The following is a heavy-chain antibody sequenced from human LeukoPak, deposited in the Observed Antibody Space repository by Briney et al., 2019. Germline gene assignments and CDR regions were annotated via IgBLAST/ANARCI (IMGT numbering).Heavy chain of an antibody. CDR3: AKAGPGTMTFDAFDI. CDR1: GFAFHTFA. D-gene: IGHD3-22*01. CDR2: ISASGERT. V-gene: IGHV3-23*01. Sequence: GGSLRLSCVVSGFAFHTFAMSWVRQAPGKGLEWVSTISASGERTYHADSVRGRFTTSRDNSKNTLHLQMNSLRADDTAVYYCAKAGPGTMTFDAFDIWGQGTVVTVSS. J-gene: IGHJ3*02.